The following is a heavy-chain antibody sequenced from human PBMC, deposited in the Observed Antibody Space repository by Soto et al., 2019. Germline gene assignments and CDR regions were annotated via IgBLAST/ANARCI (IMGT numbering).Heavy chain of an antibody. CDR3: ARAYCSSTSCPAPFDS. CDR1: GGTFSSYT. CDR2: IIPILGIA. D-gene: IGHD2-2*01. J-gene: IGHJ4*02. Sequence: QVQLVQSGAEVKKPGSSVKVSCKASGGTFSSYTISWVRQAPGQGLEWMGRIIPILGIANYAQKFQGRVTITTDKSTTTGYLELSSLRSEDTAVYYCARAYCSSTSCPAPFDSWGQGTLVTVSS. V-gene: IGHV1-69*02.